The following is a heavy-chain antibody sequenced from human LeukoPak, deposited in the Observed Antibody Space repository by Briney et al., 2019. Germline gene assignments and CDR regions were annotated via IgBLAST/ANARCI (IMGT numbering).Heavy chain of an antibody. V-gene: IGHV4-39*07. CDR1: GGSISSFSYY. D-gene: IGHD2-21*02. Sequence: SETLSLTCTVSGGSISSFSYYWGWIRQPPGRGLEWIGTIYYSGSTYYNPSLKSRVAISTDTSKNQFSLNLRSVTAADTAVYYCARVRGDSPYSFDYWGQGTLVTVSS. CDR3: ARVRGDSPYSFDY. J-gene: IGHJ4*02. CDR2: IYYSGST.